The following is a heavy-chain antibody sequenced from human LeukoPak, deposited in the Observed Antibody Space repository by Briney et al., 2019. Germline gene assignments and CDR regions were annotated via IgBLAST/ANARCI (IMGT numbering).Heavy chain of an antibody. J-gene: IGHJ3*01. Sequence: GGSLRLSCAASGFTFSTYWMHWVRQAPGKGQVWVSRIKGDGSTPEYADSVKGRFTISRDNAKNTVDLQMNSLRAEDTAVYYCARGWVPSDISMNWGQGTMVTVSS. CDR2: IKGDGSTP. CDR1: GFTFSTYW. D-gene: IGHD3-22*01. V-gene: IGHV3-74*01. CDR3: ARGWVPSDISMN.